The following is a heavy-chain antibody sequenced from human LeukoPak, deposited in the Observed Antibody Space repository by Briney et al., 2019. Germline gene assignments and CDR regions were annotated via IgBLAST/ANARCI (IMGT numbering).Heavy chain of an antibody. CDR3: ARGDYDFWSGYYD. CDR2: INHSGST. D-gene: IGHD3-3*01. CDR1: GGSFSGYY. Sequence: SETLSLTCAVYGGSFSGYYWSWIRQPPGKGLEWIGEINHSGSTNYNPSLKSRVTISVDMSKNQFSLKLSSVTAADTAVYYCARGDYDFWSGYYDWGQGTLVTVSS. V-gene: IGHV4-34*01. J-gene: IGHJ4*02.